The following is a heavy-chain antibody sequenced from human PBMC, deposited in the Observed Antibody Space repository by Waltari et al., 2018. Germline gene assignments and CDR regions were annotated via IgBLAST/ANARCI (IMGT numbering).Heavy chain of an antibody. CDR2: ISSGGNTK. V-gene: IGHV3-11*01. CDR3: ARDGQAGGFNYGLDV. Sequence: QAQVVESGGGWVNTGGSVSLSVAASGAARSDTYMGWVGPAPGGGLDWVSYISSGGNTKYYADSVTGRFTISRDKAKNSVHLEMNRLRVEDTAVYYCARDGQAGGFNYGLDVWGQGTTVTVSS. D-gene: IGHD3-16*01. CDR1: GAARSDTY. J-gene: IGHJ6*02.